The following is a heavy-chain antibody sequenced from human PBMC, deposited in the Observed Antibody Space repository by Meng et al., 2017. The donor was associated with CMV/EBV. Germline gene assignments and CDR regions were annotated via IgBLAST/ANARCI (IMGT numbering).Heavy chain of an antibody. Sequence: GESLKISCAASGFTFSSYGMHWVRQAPGKGLEWVAFIRYDGSNKYYADSVKGRFTISRDNSKNTLYLQMNSLRAEDTAVYYCAKDYSSSWQSDAFDIWGQGTMVTVS. CDR1: GFTFSSYG. V-gene: IGHV3-30*02. J-gene: IGHJ3*02. CDR2: IRYDGSNK. D-gene: IGHD6-13*01. CDR3: AKDYSSSWQSDAFDI.